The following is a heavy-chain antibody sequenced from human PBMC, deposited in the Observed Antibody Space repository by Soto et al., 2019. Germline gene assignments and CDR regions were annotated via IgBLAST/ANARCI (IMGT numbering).Heavy chain of an antibody. J-gene: IGHJ5*02. Sequence: GGSLRLSCAASGFNFGNFGMSWVRQAPGKGLQWVSSITNTGGATYHTDSVKGRFIVSRDNSKNVMFLLMRGLGVDDTALYFCASNRRSDIFGVRTIGDNWLDPWC. V-gene: IGHV3-23*01. CDR2: ITNTGGAT. D-gene: IGHD3-3*02. CDR1: GFNFGNFG. CDR3: ASNRRSDIFGVRTIGDNWLDP.